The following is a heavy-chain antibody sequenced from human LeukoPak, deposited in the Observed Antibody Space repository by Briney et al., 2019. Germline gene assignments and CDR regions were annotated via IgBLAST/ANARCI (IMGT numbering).Heavy chain of an antibody. V-gene: IGHV4-31*03. J-gene: IGHJ5*02. D-gene: IGHD2-2*01. CDR1: GGSISSGGYY. CDR2: IYYSGST. CDR3: ARHLSAYCSSTSCSKRFWFDP. Sequence: SETLSLTCTVSGGSISSGGYYWSWIRQHPGKGLEWIGYIYYSGSTYYNPSLKSRVTISVDTSKNQFSLKLSSVTAADTAVYYCARHLSAYCSSTSCSKRFWFDPWGQGTLVTVSS.